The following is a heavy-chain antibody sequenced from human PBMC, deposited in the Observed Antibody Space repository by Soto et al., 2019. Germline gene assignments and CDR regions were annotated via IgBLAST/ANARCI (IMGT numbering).Heavy chain of an antibody. CDR1: GYTFTSYG. V-gene: IGHV1-18*04. CDR2: ISVYTGNT. CDR3: ARDCCTTDRCYTHHFDV. Sequence: QVQLVQSGGEVTKPGASVKVSCKSSGYTFTSYGVSWVRQAPGQGLEWLGWISVYTGNTKQAQKFQDRVTLTTEASTSTAYMELRSLRSDDTAVYYCARDCCTTDRCYTHHFDVWGQGTTVTVSS. D-gene: IGHD2-8*01. J-gene: IGHJ6*02.